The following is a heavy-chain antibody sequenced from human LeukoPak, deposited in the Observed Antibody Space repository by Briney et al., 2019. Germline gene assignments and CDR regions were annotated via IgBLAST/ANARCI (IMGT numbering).Heavy chain of an antibody. D-gene: IGHD2-15*01. J-gene: IGHJ4*02. V-gene: IGHV3-21*01. CDR3: ARVTPVYCSGGSCYGKDFDY. CDR1: GFTFSSYS. CDR2: ISSSSSYI. Sequence: GSLRLSCAASGFTFSSYSMNWVRQAPGKGLEWVSSISSSSSYIYYADSVKGRFTISRDNAKNSLYLQMNSLRAEDTAVYYCARVTPVYCSGGSCYGKDFDYWGQGTLVTVSS.